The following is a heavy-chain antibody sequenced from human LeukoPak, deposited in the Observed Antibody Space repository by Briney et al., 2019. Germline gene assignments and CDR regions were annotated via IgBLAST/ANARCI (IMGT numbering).Heavy chain of an antibody. CDR3: ARAKVGATVYFDY. CDR1: GYSISSGYY. D-gene: IGHD1-26*01. CDR2: IYHSGST. J-gene: IGHJ4*02. Sequence: KPSETLSLTCTVSGYSISSGYYWGWIRQPPGKGLEWIGSIYHSGSTYYNPSLKSRVTISVDTSKNQFSLKLSSVTAADTAVYYCARAKVGATVYFDYWGQGTLVTVSS. V-gene: IGHV4-38-2*02.